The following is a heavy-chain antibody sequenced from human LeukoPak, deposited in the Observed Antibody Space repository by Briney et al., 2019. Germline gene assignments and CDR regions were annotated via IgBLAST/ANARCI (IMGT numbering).Heavy chain of an antibody. CDR3: ARDRSGHYGSGSLGYYYNYGMDV. CDR1: GGSISSYS. V-gene: IGHV4-59*01. CDR2: IYYSRST. J-gene: IGHJ6*02. Sequence: SETLSLTCTVSGGSISSYSWSWIRQPPGKGLEWIGYIYYSRSTNYNPSLKSRVTISVDTSKNQFSLKLSSVTAADTAVYYCARDRSGHYGSGSLGYYYNYGMDVWGQGTKVTVSS. D-gene: IGHD3-10*01.